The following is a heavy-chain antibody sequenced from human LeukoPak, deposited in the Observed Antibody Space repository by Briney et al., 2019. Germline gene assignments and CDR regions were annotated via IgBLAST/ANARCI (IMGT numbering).Heavy chain of an antibody. Sequence: PSGTLSLTCAVSGGSISSSYYWSWIRQPAGKGLEWIGRIHPSGSTNYNPSLKSRVTLSVDTSKNQFSLKLSSVTAADTAVYYCARGPPPDFDYWGRGTLVTVSS. CDR3: ARGPPPDFDY. V-gene: IGHV4-4*07. CDR1: GGSISSSYY. J-gene: IGHJ4*02. CDR2: IHPSGST.